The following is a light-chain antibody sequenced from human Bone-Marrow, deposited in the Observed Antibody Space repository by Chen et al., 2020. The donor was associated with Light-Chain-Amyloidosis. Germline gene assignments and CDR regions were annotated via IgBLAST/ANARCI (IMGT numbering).Light chain of an antibody. CDR1: TIGSTS. CDR2: DDS. J-gene: IGLJ3*02. CDR3: QVWDRSSDRPV. Sequence: SYMLTQPASVSVAPAHTATLACGGNTIGSTSVHWYQQTPGQAPLLVVYDDSDRPSGIPERLSGSNSGNTATLTISRVEAGDESDYYCQVWDRSSDRPVFGGGTKLTVL. V-gene: IGLV3-21*02.